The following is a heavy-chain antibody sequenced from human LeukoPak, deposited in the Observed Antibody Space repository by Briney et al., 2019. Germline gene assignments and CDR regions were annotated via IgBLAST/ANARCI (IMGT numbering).Heavy chain of an antibody. Sequence: ETLSLTCAVYGGSFSGYYWSWIRQPPGKGLEYVSAISSNGGSTYYADSVKGRFTISRDNSKNTLYLQMSSLRAEDTAVYYCVKDRSCSSSSCLDAFDIWGRGTMVTVSS. D-gene: IGHD2-2*01. CDR2: ISSNGGST. CDR1: GGSFSGYY. J-gene: IGHJ3*02. V-gene: IGHV3-64D*09. CDR3: VKDRSCSSSSCLDAFDI.